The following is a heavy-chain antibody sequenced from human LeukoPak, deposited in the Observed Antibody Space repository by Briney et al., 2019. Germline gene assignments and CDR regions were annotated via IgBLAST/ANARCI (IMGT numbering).Heavy chain of an antibody. CDR2: INPNGGGT. CDR3: TRHEGVLGSRFDP. CDR1: GYSFTGYY. J-gene: IGHJ5*02. V-gene: IGHV1-2*02. Sequence: GASVKVSCKSSGYSFTGYYIHWVRQAPGQGLDWMGWINPNGGGTNYAQKFQGRVTMTRDTSISTTYMELSKLTSDATAVYYCTRHEGVLGSRFDPWGQGTLVTVSS. D-gene: IGHD3-3*01.